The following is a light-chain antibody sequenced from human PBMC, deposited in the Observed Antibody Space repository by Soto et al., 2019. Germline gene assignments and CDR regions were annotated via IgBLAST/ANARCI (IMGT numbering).Light chain of an antibody. CDR2: AAS. CDR1: QSISTY. V-gene: IGKV1-39*01. Sequence: DIHMTQSPSSLSASVGYIFTITCRASQSISTYLNWYHKKQGKAPDLLIYAASSLKSGVPSRLRGSGYGTDLTITITGMQTAEFETYYCQQNYSIPITFGHGTRLEI. CDR3: QQNYSIPIT. J-gene: IGKJ5*01.